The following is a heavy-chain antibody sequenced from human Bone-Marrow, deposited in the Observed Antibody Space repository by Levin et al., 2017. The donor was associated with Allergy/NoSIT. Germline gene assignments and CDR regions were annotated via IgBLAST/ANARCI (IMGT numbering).Heavy chain of an antibody. CDR1: GFAFSTFV. V-gene: IGHV3-30*18. J-gene: IGHJ4*02. CDR2: FSYDGHSE. Sequence: PGESLKISCAASGFAFSTFVMHWVRQTPDKGLEWVAAFSYDGHSEYYADSVKGRFTISRDISKNTLYLQMNSLRAEDTAVYYCAKDPSGGLGNYYDYSHYFDSWGQGTLVTVSS. CDR3: AKDPSGGLGNYYDYSHYFDS. D-gene: IGHD3-10*01.